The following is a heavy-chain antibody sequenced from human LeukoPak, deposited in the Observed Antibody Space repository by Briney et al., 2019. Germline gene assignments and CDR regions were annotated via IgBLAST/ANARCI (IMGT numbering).Heavy chain of an antibody. Sequence: SETLSLTCTVSDGSISDSYWSWIRQSPGKGLEWIGYIFYTGFTHYNPSLESRVTISVDTSKKQFSLRLKSVTAADTAVYYCARDANGGNSWGWFDPWGQGTLVTVSS. J-gene: IGHJ5*02. CDR3: ARDANGGNSWGWFDP. CDR2: IFYTGFT. CDR1: DGSISDSY. D-gene: IGHD4-23*01. V-gene: IGHV4-59*01.